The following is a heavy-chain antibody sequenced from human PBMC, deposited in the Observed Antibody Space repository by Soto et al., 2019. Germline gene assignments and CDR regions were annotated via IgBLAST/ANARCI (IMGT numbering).Heavy chain of an antibody. D-gene: IGHD3-22*01. CDR3: AREGGSYDSGGYLIRGAFDI. Sequence: SETLSLICSVSGDSISRIDYYWTWIRQHPEKGLEWIGNIYFRGNTYYSPSLESRLTISVDTSKNQFSLKLTSVTAADTAVYYCAREGGSYDSGGYLIRGAFDIWGQGTMVTVSS. CDR1: GDSISRIDYY. J-gene: IGHJ3*02. CDR2: IYFRGNT. V-gene: IGHV4-31*03.